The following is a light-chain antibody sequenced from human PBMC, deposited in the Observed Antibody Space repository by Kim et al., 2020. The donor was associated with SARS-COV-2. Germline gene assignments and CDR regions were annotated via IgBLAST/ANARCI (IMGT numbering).Light chain of an antibody. CDR1: KLGDKY. CDR3: QAWDSSTAV. J-gene: IGLJ2*01. V-gene: IGLV3-1*01. CDR2: QDS. Sequence: VSPGQTASITCSGDKLGDKYACWYQQKPGQSPALVIYQDSKRPSGIPERFSGSNSGNTATLTISGTQAMDEADYYCQAWDSSTAVFGGGTQLTVL.